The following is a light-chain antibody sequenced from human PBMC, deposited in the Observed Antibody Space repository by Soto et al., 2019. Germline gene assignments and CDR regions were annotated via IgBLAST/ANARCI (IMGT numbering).Light chain of an antibody. V-gene: IGKV3-15*01. Sequence: EIGLTQSPATLSVSPGERATLSCRAGQGVTTNFAWYQQKSGQSPRLLINDGPIRATSVPARFSATGSETDFTLTINGLQAQDSAVSFSQHYKNWPFPFGQGTRLQ. CDR3: QHYKNWPFP. CDR2: DGP. CDR1: QGVTTN. J-gene: IGKJ5*01.